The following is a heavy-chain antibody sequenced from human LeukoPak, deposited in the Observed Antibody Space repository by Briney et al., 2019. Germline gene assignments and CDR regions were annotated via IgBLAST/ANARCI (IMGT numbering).Heavy chain of an antibody. CDR1: GFTFSSYG. CDR3: ARGVPGAIGYFQH. Sequence: GGSLRLSCAASGFTFSSYGMHWVRQAPGKGLEWVAVISYDGSNKYYADSVKGRFTISRDNSKNTLYLQMNSLRAEDTAVYYCARGVPGAIGYFQHWGQGTLVTVSS. CDR2: ISYDGSNK. D-gene: IGHD2-2*02. J-gene: IGHJ1*01. V-gene: IGHV3-30*03.